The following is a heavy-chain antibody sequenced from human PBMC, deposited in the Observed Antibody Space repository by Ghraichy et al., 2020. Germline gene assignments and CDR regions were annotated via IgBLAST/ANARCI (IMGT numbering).Heavy chain of an antibody. V-gene: IGHV4-39*01. CDR1: GGSISSSSYY. Sequence: SETLSLTCTVSGGSISSSSYYWGWIRQPPGKGLEWIGSIYYSGSTYYNPSLKSRVTISVDTSKNQFSLKLSPVTAADTAVYYCARIGIQLEIFDYWGQGTLVTVS. J-gene: IGHJ4*02. CDR3: ARIGIQLEIFDY. D-gene: IGHD1-1*01. CDR2: IYYSGST.